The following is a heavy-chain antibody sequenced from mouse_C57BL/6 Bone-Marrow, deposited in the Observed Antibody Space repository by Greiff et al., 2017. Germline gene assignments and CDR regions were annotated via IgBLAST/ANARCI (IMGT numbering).Heavy chain of an antibody. CDR1: GYTFTSYW. D-gene: IGHD2-5*01. CDR3: ARAYYSNYWYFDV. CDR2: IYPGSGIT. Sequence: QVQLQQPGAALVKPGASVKLSCKASGYTFTSYWITWVKQRPGQGLEWIGDIYPGSGITNYNEKIKSKATLTVDTSSSTAYMQLSSLTSEGSAVYYWARAYYSNYWYFDVWGTGTTVSVPS. J-gene: IGHJ1*03. V-gene: IGHV1-55*01.